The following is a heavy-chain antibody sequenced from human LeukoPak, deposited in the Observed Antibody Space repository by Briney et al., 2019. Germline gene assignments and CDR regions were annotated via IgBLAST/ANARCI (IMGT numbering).Heavy chain of an antibody. Sequence: SVKVSCKASGGTFSSYAISWVRQAPGQGLEWMGRIIPIFGTANYAQKFQGRVTITTDESTSTAYMELSSLRSEDTAVYYCASEGPNYSFDYWGQGNLVTVSS. V-gene: IGHV1-69*05. CDR3: ASEGPNYSFDY. D-gene: IGHD4/OR15-4a*01. CDR1: GGTFSSYA. CDR2: IIPIFGTA. J-gene: IGHJ4*02.